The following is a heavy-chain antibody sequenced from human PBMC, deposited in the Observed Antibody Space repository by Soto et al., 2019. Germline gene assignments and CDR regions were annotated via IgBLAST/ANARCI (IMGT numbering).Heavy chain of an antibody. V-gene: IGHV3-23*01. D-gene: IGHD1-26*01. Sequence: GGSLRLSCTASGFSFSSYGMTWVRQAPGKGLEWVSGINDSGDTTYYADSVRGRCTISRDNPKNILSLQVNSLRVEDTAVYYCAKVVGGTALVGIDSWGQGTLVTVSS. CDR2: INDSGDTT. J-gene: IGHJ4*02. CDR3: AKVVGGTALVGIDS. CDR1: GFSFSSYG.